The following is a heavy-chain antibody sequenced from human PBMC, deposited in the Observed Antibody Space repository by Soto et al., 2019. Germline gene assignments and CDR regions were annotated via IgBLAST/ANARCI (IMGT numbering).Heavy chain of an antibody. V-gene: IGHV3-21*01. CDR1: EFQFLSHS. Sequence: PWGSLIRSCEVSEFQFLSHSMNWVRQAPGRGLKLFASISTSSSFIYYGGSVRGRFIISRDNAKNSLDLQMDSLRVEDTAVYYCARENKDVNKSTSISSGFHGMDVWGQGITVTVSS. D-gene: IGHD2-2*01. CDR3: ARENKDVNKSTSISSGFHGMDV. J-gene: IGHJ6*02. CDR2: ISTSSSFI.